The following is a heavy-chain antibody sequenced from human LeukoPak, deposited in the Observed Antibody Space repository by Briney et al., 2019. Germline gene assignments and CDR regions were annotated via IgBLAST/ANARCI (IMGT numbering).Heavy chain of an antibody. Sequence: GASVKVSCKASGYTFTNYGISWVRQAPGQGLEWMGWISAYNGNTNYAQKFRGRVTMTTDTSTSIAYMELRSLRSDDTAVYYCARDRSWGYIDAFNIWGQGTMVTVSS. J-gene: IGHJ3*02. CDR1: GYTFTNYG. CDR2: ISAYNGNT. D-gene: IGHD5-24*01. V-gene: IGHV1-18*01. CDR3: ARDRSWGYIDAFNI.